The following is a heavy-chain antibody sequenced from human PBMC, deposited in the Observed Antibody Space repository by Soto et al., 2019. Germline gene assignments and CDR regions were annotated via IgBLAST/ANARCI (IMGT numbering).Heavy chain of an antibody. CDR1: GGTFSSYA. CDR3: ARAPSSSWPNNWFDP. V-gene: IGHV1-69*13. Sequence: ASLKVSCKASGGTFSSYAISWVRQAPGQGLEWMGGIIPIFGTANYAQKFQGRVTITADESTSTAYMELSSLRSEDTAVYYCARAPSSSWPNNWFDPWGQGTLVTVSA. CDR2: IIPIFGTA. J-gene: IGHJ5*02. D-gene: IGHD6-13*01.